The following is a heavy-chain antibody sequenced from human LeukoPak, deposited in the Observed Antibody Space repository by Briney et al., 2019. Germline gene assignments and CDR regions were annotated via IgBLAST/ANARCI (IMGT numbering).Heavy chain of an antibody. D-gene: IGHD6-13*01. CDR3: AGDDSSSWWSY. CDR1: GGSISSYY. CDR2: SYYSGST. V-gene: IGHV4-59*01. J-gene: IGHJ4*02. Sequence: SETLSLTCTVSGGSISSYYWSWIRQPRGKGREWIGNSYYSGSTKYNPSLKSRVTISVDTSKNQFSLKVNSVTAADTAVYYCAGDDSSSWWSYWGQGTLVTVSS.